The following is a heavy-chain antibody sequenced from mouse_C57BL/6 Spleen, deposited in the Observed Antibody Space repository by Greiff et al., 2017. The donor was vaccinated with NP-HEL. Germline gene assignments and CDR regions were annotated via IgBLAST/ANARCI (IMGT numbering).Heavy chain of an antibody. J-gene: IGHJ4*01. CDR3: ARTGLRPYAMDY. D-gene: IGHD2-4*01. CDR1: GFTFSDYG. CDR2: ISSGSSTI. V-gene: IGHV5-17*01. Sequence: EVMLVESGGGLVKPGGSLKLSCAASGFTFSDYGMHWVRQAPEKGLEWVAYISSGSSTIYYADPVKGRFTISRDNSKNTLFLQMTSLRSEDTAMYYCARTGLRPYAMDYWGQGTSVTVSS.